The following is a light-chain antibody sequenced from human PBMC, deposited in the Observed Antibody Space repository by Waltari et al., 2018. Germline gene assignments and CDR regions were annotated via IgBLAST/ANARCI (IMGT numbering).Light chain of an antibody. J-gene: IGLJ2*01. CDR2: RNN. CDR3: AAWDDSLSGVV. V-gene: IGLV1-47*01. CDR1: SSNIGRNY. Sequence: QSVLTHPPSASGTPGQRVTIPCPGSSSNIGRNYVYWYQQLPGTAPKLLIYRNNQRPSGVPDRFSGSKSGTSASLAISGLRSEDEADYYCAAWDDSLSGVVFGGGTKLTVL.